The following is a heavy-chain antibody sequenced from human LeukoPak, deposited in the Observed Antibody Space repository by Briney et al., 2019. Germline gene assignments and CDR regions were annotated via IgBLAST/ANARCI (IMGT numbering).Heavy chain of an antibody. CDR2: INHSGST. J-gene: IGHJ6*03. Sequence: ETLSLTCAVYGGSFSGYYWSWIRQPPGKGLEWIGEINHSGSTSYNPSLKSRVTISVDTSKDQFSLKLSSVTAADTAAYYCARVAWSGSYVNYSYMDVWGKGTTVTVSS. CDR1: GGSFSGYY. V-gene: IGHV4-34*01. D-gene: IGHD3-16*01. CDR3: ARVAWSGSYVNYSYMDV.